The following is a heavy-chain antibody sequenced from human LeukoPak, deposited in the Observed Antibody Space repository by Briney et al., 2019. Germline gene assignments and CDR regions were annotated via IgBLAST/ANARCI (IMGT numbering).Heavy chain of an antibody. V-gene: IGHV1-69*05. J-gene: IGHJ1*01. CDR2: IIPIFGTA. D-gene: IGHD3-22*01. CDR1: GGTFNNYA. CDR3: ARAGFVTYDSSGYWSYFQH. Sequence: SVKVSCKASGGTFNNYAISWVRQAPGQGLEWMGGIIPIFGTANYAQKFQGRVTITTDESTSTAYMELSSLRSEDTAVYYCARAGFVTYDSSGYWSYFQHWGQGTLVTVSS.